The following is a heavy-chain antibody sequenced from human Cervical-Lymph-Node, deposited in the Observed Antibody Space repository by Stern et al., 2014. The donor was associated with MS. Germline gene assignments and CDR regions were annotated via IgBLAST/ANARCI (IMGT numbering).Heavy chain of an antibody. Sequence: QLVQSGTEVKKPGSSVKVSCKASGVTFSNSSITWGRQAPGQGLEWMGGVIPLFDSTHYAKMFLGSVTITADESTITSYMELNSLRSEDTAVYYCARGGLYYYYSGMDVWGQGTTVIVSS. J-gene: IGHJ6*02. CDR2: VIPLFDST. V-gene: IGHV1-69*01. CDR3: ARGGLYYYYSGMDV. CDR1: GVTFSNSS.